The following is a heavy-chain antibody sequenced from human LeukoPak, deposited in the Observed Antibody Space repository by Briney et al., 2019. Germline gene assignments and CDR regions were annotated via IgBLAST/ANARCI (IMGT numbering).Heavy chain of an antibody. V-gene: IGHV3-7*01. CDR3: AIDGAAAGLYFDL. D-gene: IGHD6-13*01. CDR1: GFTFSSYC. Sequence: GGSLRLSCAVSGFTFSSYCMNWVRQAPGKGLEWVASIRLDGGEKSYVDSVKGRFTISRDNTKNSLYLQMSSLRAEGTAVYFCAIDGAAAGLYFDLWGRGTLVTVSS. J-gene: IGHJ4*01. CDR2: IRLDGGEK.